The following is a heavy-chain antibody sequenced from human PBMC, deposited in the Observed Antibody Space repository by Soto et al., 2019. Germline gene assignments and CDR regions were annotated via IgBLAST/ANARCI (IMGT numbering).Heavy chain of an antibody. V-gene: IGHV3-30*18. CDR2: ISYDGSNK. D-gene: IGHD3-10*01. Sequence: QVQLVESGGGVVQPGRSLRLSCAASGFTFSSYGMHWVRQAPGKGLEWVAVISYDGSNKYYADSVKGRFTISRDNSKNTLYLQMNSLRAEDTAVYYCAKGSVIVTMVRGVIKYYYYYYMDVWGKGTTVTVSS. J-gene: IGHJ6*03. CDR3: AKGSVIVTMVRGVIKYYYYYYMDV. CDR1: GFTFSSYG.